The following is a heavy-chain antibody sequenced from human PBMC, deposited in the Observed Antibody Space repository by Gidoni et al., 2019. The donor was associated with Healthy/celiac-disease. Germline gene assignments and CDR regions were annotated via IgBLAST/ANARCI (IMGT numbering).Heavy chain of an antibody. V-gene: IGHV3-23*01. CDR1: GFPFSSYA. CDR3: AKDKNAEQWLVLHY. J-gene: IGHJ4*02. D-gene: IGHD6-19*01. Sequence: EVQLLETGGGLVQPGGSLRLSCAAPGFPFSSYAMSWVRQAPGKGLEWVSAISGSGGSTYYADSVKGRFTISRDNSKNTLYLQMNSLRAEDTAVYYCAKDKNAEQWLVLHYWGQGTLVTVSS. CDR2: ISGSGGST.